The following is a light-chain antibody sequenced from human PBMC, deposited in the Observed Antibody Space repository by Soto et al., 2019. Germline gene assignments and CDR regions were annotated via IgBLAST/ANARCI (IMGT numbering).Light chain of an antibody. J-gene: IGKJ1*01. CDR1: QSVSSN. V-gene: IGKV3-15*01. CDR3: QQYNNGGT. CDR2: GAS. Sequence: EIVLTHSTGTRSLSPVEGSTLSCRASQSVSSNLAWYQQKPGQAPRLLIYGASTRATGIPARFSGSGSGTEFTLTISSLQSEDFAVYYCQQYNNGGTFGQGTKVDI.